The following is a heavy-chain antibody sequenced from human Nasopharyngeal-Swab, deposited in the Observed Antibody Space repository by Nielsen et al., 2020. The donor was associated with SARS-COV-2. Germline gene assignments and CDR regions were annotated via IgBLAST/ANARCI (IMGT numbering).Heavy chain of an antibody. Sequence: WVRQAPGQRLEWIGWIVVGSGNTNYAQKFQGRVTITRDTSASTAYMELSSLRSEDTAVYYCARGSTVSHAYYYYGMDVWGQGTTVTVSS. CDR2: IVVGSGNT. V-gene: IGHV1-3*01. CDR3: ARGSTVSHAYYYYGMDV. D-gene: IGHD4-17*01. J-gene: IGHJ6*02.